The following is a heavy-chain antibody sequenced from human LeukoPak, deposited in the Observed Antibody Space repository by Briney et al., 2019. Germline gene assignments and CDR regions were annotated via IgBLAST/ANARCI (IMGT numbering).Heavy chain of an antibody. CDR2: INPNSGGT. Sequence: ASVKVSCKASGYTLTGYYMHWVRQAPGQGLEWMGRINPNSGGTNYAQKFQGRVTMTRDTSISTAYMELSRLRSDDTAVYYCARDTGFQTGIVGYWGQGTLVTVSS. CDR3: ARDTGFQTGIVGY. V-gene: IGHV1-2*06. J-gene: IGHJ4*02. D-gene: IGHD1-26*01. CDR1: GYTLTGYY.